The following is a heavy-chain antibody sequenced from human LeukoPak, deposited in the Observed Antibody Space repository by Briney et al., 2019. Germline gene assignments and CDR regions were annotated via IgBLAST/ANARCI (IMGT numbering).Heavy chain of an antibody. CDR2: ISSSSSYI. CDR3: AREGSSSSPGGYYYYYYMDV. D-gene: IGHD6-6*01. V-gene: IGHV3-21*01. Sequence: PGGSLRLSCAASGFTFSSYSMNWVRQAPGKGLEWVSSISSSSSYIYYADSVKGRFTISRDNAKNSLYLQMNSLRAEDTAVYYCAREGSSSSPGGYYYYYYMDVWGKGTTVTVSS. CDR1: GFTFSSYS. J-gene: IGHJ6*03.